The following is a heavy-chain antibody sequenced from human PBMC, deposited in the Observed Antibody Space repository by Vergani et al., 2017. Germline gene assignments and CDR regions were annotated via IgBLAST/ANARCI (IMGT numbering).Heavy chain of an antibody. CDR1: GDSISSNNC. CDR2: ICHTEDT. D-gene: IGHD3-10*01. CDR3: ARHGGSGNFYHLFDS. J-gene: IGHJ4*02. Sequence: QVQLQESGPGLVKPPGTLSLTCAVSGDSISSNNCWTWVRQPPGKGLEWIGEICHTEDTKYSPSLKSRVTISVDTSKNLISLKLNSVTAADTALYYCARHGGSGNFYHLFDSWGQGTLVTVSS. V-gene: IGHV4-4*03.